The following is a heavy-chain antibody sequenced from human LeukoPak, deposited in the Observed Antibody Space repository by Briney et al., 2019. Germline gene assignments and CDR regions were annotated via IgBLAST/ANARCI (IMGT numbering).Heavy chain of an antibody. V-gene: IGHV1-18*01. D-gene: IGHD6-13*01. Sequence: ASVKVSCKASGYTFTSYGISWVRQAPGQGLEWMGWISTYNGNTNYARRLQGRVTMTTDTSTSTAYMELRSLKSDDTAVYYCAREGTHSSSPLDFWGQGTLVTVSS. J-gene: IGHJ4*02. CDR1: GYTFTSYG. CDR2: ISTYNGNT. CDR3: AREGTHSSSPLDF.